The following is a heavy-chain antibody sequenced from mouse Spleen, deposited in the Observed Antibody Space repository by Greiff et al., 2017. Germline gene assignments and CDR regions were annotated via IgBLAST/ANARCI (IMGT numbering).Heavy chain of an antibody. J-gene: IGHJ2*01. CDR2: IDPSDSDT. CDR3: ARTGYYVLDY. Sequence: QVQLQQPGAELVRPGSSVKLSCKASGYTFTSYWMHWVKQRPIQGLEWIGNIDPSDSDTHYNQKFKDKATLTVDKSSSTAYMQLSSLTSEDSAVYYCARTGYYVLDYWGQGTTLTVSS. V-gene: IGHV1-52*01. D-gene: IGHD2-3*01. CDR1: GYTFTSYW.